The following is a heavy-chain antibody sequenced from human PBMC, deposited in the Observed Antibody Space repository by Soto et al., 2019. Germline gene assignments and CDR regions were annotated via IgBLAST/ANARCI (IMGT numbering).Heavy chain of an antibody. Sequence: GGSLRLSCAASGFTFSSYAMHWVRQAPGKGLEWVAVISYDGSNKYYADSVKGRFTISRDNSKNTLYLQMNSLRAEDTAVYYCAREESQLGRSEYYFDYWGQGTLVTVSS. D-gene: IGHD6-6*01. J-gene: IGHJ4*02. CDR2: ISYDGSNK. CDR1: GFTFSSYA. CDR3: AREESQLGRSEYYFDY. V-gene: IGHV3-30-3*01.